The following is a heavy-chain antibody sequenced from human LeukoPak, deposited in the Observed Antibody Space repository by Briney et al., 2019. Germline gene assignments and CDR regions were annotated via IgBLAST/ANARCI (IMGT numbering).Heavy chain of an antibody. CDR3: AKDNGYSSGWHTSYYFDY. Sequence: PGGSLRLSCVASGFTFSSYAMGWVRQAPGKGLEWVAVISYDGSNKYYADSVKGRFTISRDNSKNTLYLQMNSLRAEDTAVYYCAKDNGYSSGWHTSYYFDYWGQGTLVTVSS. CDR1: GFTFSSYA. V-gene: IGHV3-30*18. J-gene: IGHJ4*02. CDR2: ISYDGSNK. D-gene: IGHD6-19*01.